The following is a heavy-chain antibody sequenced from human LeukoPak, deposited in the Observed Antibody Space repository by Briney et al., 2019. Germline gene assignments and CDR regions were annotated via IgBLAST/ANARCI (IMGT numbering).Heavy chain of an antibody. CDR1: GGSISSSSYY. J-gene: IGHJ4*02. V-gene: IGHV4-39*01. CDR2: IYYSGIT. D-gene: IGHD1-26*01. CDR3: ARQGSGNYLSPVNY. Sequence: PSETLSLACTVSGGSISSSSYYWGWIRQPPGKGLEWIGTIYYSGITYYNPSLKSRVTISIDTSKNQFSLKLSSVTAADTAVYYCARQGSGNYLSPVNYWGQGTLVTVSS.